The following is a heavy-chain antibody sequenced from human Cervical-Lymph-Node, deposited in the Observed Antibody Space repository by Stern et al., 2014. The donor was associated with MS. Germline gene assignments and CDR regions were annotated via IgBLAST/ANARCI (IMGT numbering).Heavy chain of an antibody. D-gene: IGHD6-19*01. CDR1: GLSVSSNY. Sequence: EVHLVESGGGLVQPGGSLRISCEASGLSVSSNYMTWVRQAPGKGLEGVARFDNKNQEHFADAVRGRFTISRDISKNTVYLEMGSRRVEDTAVYFCTREMAGRRLDPWGRGTLVTVSS. J-gene: IGHJ5*02. V-gene: IGHV3-66*01. CDR3: TREMAGRRLDP. CDR2: FDNKNQE.